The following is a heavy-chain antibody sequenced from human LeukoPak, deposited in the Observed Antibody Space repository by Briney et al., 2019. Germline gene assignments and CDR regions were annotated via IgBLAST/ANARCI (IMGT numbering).Heavy chain of an antibody. D-gene: IGHD3-22*01. V-gene: IGHV4-34*01. J-gene: IGHJ2*01. CDR1: GGSISSYY. CDR3: ARSHYYDSSGSGWYFDL. Sequence: PSETLSLTCTVSGGSISSYYWSWIRQPAGKGLEWIGEINHSGSTNYNPSLKSRVTISVDTSKNQFSLKLSSVTAADTAVYYCARSHYYDSSGSGWYFDLWGRGTLVTVSS. CDR2: INHSGST.